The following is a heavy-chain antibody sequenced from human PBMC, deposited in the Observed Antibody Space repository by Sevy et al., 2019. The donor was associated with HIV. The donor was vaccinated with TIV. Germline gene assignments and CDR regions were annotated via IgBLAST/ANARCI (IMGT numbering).Heavy chain of an antibody. CDR2: IRSKANSYAT. CDR1: GFTFSGSA. J-gene: IGHJ3*02. CDR3: TRTLSPFFTTVRGVIDAFDI. D-gene: IGHD3-10*01. Sequence: GGSLRLSCAASGFTFSGSAMHWVRQASGKGLEWVGRIRSKANSYATAYAASVKGRFTISRDDSKNTAYLQMNSLKTEDTAVYYCTRTLSPFFTTVRGVIDAFDIWGQGTMVTVSS. V-gene: IGHV3-73*01.